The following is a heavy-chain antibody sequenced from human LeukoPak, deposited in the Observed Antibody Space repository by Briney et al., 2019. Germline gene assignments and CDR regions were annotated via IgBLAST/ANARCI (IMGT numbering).Heavy chain of an antibody. D-gene: IGHD6-19*01. J-gene: IGHJ4*02. CDR1: GFTFSKYW. Sequence: GGSPRLSCAASGFTFSKYWMLWVRQAPGKGLESVSRINTDGTVTTYADSVKGRFTVSRDNADNTMFLQMNSVRDEDTAVYYCATKQWLAPPPDSWGQGTPVTVSS. CDR2: INTDGTVT. V-gene: IGHV3-74*01. CDR3: ATKQWLAPPPDS.